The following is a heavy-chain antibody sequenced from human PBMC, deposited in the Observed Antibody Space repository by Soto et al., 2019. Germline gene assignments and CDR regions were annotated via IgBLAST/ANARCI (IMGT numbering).Heavy chain of an antibody. V-gene: IGHV1-18*01. Sequence: GSVNVSCKASGYPFDTYGINWVRQAPGQRPEWMGWISAYNGQTDYAQNFQGRVTMATDTSTNTAYMELRNLRSDDTAVYYCARDPHEFWNSYFLDPWGPGTLVTVS. CDR2: ISAYNGQT. CDR3: ARDPHEFWNSYFLDP. CDR1: GYPFDTYG. D-gene: IGHD3-3*01. J-gene: IGHJ5*02.